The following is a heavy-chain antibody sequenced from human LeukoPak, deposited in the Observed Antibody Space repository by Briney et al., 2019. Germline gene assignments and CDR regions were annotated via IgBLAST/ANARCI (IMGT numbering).Heavy chain of an antibody. CDR2: VNSDGSST. CDR1: GFTFSSYL. D-gene: IGHD3-10*01. Sequence: PGGSLRLSCAASGFTFSSYLMHWVRQAPGKGLVRVSRVNSDGSSTRYADSVKGRFTISRDNAKNTLYLQMNSLRAEDTALYYCASDSGSGSTDYWGQGTLVTVSS. CDR3: ASDSGSGSTDY. V-gene: IGHV3-74*01. J-gene: IGHJ4*02.